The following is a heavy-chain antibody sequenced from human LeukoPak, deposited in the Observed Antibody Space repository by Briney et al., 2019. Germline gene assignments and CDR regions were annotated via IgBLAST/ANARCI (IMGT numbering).Heavy chain of an antibody. V-gene: IGHV3-30*02. D-gene: IGHD3-22*01. CDR1: GFTFNRYG. Sequence: GGSLRLSCTASGFTFNRYGMHWIRQPPGKGLEWVAYIRYDSSDKKYAGSVKGRLTISRDNAEKSLYLQMDSLRGEDTAVYYCTRDVASSTYHFESSGLLDYWGQGTLVTVSS. CDR3: TRDVASSTYHFESSGLLDY. J-gene: IGHJ4*02. CDR2: IRYDSSDK.